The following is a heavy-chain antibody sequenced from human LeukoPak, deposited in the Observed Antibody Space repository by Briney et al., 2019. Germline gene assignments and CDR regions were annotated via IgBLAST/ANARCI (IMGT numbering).Heavy chain of an antibody. CDR2: IIPILGIA. D-gene: IGHD7-27*01. CDR3: ARDKTGDPGAFAY. V-gene: IGHV1-69*04. CDR1: GGTFSSYA. Sequence: SVKVSCKASGGTFSSYAISWVRQAPGQGLEWMGRIIPILGIANYAQKFQGRVTITADKSTSTAYMELSSLRSEDTAVYYCARDKTGDPGAFAYWGQGTLVTVSS. J-gene: IGHJ4*02.